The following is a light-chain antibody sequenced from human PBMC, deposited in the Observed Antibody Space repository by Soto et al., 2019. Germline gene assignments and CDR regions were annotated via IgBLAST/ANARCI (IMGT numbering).Light chain of an antibody. V-gene: IGLV2-11*01. CDR1: SSDVGGYNF. J-gene: IGLJ1*01. CDR2: DVS. Sequence: QSALTQPRSVSGSPGQSVTISCTGTSSDVGGYNFVSWHQQHPGKAPKLMIYDVSKRPSGVPDRFSGSKSGNTASLTISWLQAEDEADYYCCSYAGSYTGVFGTGTKVTVL. CDR3: CSYAGSYTGV.